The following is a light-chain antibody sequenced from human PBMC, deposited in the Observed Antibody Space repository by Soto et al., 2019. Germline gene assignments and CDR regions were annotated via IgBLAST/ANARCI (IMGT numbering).Light chain of an antibody. CDR2: GAS. Sequence: DVQMTQSPSSLSASVGDRVTITCRASQPISNYLNWYQQKAGEAPKVLIFGASSLQSGVPSKFSGSGYGTDFTLIINNLHPDDFATYHCQQTHAVPLTFGQGTRL. CDR3: QQTHAVPLT. CDR1: QPISNY. J-gene: IGKJ5*01. V-gene: IGKV1-39*01.